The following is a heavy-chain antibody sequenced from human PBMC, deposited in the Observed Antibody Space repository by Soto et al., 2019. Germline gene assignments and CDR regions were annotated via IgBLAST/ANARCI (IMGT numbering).Heavy chain of an antibody. CDR2: IYHSGST. CDR1: GGSISSGGYS. V-gene: IGHV4-30-2*01. J-gene: IGHJ4*02. CDR3: ARALWFGELFSYFDY. Sequence: SETLSLTCAVSGGSISSGGYSWSWIRQPPGKGLEWIGYIYHSGSTYYNPSLKSRVTISVDRSKNQFSLKLSSVTAADTAVYYCARALWFGELFSYFDYWGQGTLVTVSS. D-gene: IGHD3-10*01.